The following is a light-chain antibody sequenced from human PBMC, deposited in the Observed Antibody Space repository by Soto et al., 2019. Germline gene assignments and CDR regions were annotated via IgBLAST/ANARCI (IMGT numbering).Light chain of an antibody. CDR3: QQDNKWPQT. V-gene: IGKV3-15*01. CDR2: GAS. J-gene: IGKJ1*01. CDR1: QSISSN. Sequence: EFVLTQSPATLCLCHAEGATLSCRASQSISSNLAWYQQKPGQAPRLLIYGASTRATDIPPSFTGSGSGTEFTLTISSLQSEDIAVYYCQQDNKWPQTFGQGTKVDIK.